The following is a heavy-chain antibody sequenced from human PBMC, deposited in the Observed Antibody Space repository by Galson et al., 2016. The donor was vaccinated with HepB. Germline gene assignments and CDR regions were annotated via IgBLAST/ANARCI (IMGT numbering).Heavy chain of an antibody. V-gene: IGHV1-46*01. CDR2: INPSGGST. CDR1: GYIFTSSY. Sequence: SCKASGYIFTSSYMHWVRQAPGQGLEWMGIINPSGGSTSYAQKLQGRVTMTRDTSTSTVYMNLSGLGSEDTAVYYCARQAVAADCWGQGTLVTVSS. D-gene: IGHD2-15*01. CDR3: ARQAVAADC. J-gene: IGHJ4*02.